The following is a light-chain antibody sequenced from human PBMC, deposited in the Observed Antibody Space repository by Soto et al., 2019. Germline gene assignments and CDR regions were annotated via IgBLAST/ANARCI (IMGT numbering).Light chain of an antibody. CDR3: SSYAGSNTHV. J-gene: IGLJ1*01. CDR2: EVT. CDR1: SSDVDIYNY. Sequence: QSVLTQPPSASGSPGQSVTISCTGTSSDVDIYNYVSWYQQHPGKAPKLIIYEVTKRPSGVPDRFSGSKSGNTASLTVSGLQTEDEAEYYCSSYAGSNTHVFGTGTKVTVL. V-gene: IGLV2-8*01.